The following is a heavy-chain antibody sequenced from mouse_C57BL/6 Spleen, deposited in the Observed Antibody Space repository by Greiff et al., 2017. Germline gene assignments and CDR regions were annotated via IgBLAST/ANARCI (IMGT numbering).Heavy chain of an antibody. V-gene: IGHV5-9-1*02. Sequence: EVQLVESGAGLVKPGGSLKLSCAASGFTFSGYAMSWVRQTPEQRLEWVAYISRGGDYIDYADTVKGRCTIARDNARNTLYLQLSSLKSEDTAMYYCTKDSSEPCAYWGEGTPVTVAA. D-gene: IGHD3-2*02. CDR1: GFTFSGYA. J-gene: IGHJ3*01. CDR2: ISRGGDYI. CDR3: TKDSSEPCAY.